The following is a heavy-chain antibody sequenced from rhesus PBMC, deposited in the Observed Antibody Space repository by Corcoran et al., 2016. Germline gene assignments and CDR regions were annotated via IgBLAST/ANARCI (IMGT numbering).Heavy chain of an antibody. V-gene: IGHV4-76*01. CDR2: IYCSSGST. CDR3: ARDGGYSGSVGY. Sequence: QVQLQESGPGVVYPSDTLSLTCAVSGYSISSGYDWSWIRQPPVNGLVWIGYIYCSSGSTNYNPSLKNRVTISKDTSKNQFSLKLSYVTAADTAVYYCARDGGYSGSVGYWGQGVLVTVSS. D-gene: IGHD6-25*01. CDR1: GYSISSGYD. J-gene: IGHJ4*01.